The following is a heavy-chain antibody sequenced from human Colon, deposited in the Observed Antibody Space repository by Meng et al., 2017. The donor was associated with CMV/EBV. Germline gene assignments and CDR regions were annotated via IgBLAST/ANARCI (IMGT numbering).Heavy chain of an antibody. CDR3: ARGHASSSSFDY. Sequence: ASVKVSCKASGYTFTDYYIFWVRQAPGQGLEWLGWINSNSDGTNYAQKFQGRVTMTRDTSISTAYMELSRPMSDDTALYYCARGHASSSSFDYWGQGTLVTVSS. CDR2: INSNSDGT. V-gene: IGHV1-2*02. D-gene: IGHD6-6*01. J-gene: IGHJ4*02. CDR1: GYTFTDYY.